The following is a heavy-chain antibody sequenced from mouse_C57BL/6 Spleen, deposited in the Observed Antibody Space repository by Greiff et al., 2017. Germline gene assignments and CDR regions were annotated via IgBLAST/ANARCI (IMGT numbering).Heavy chain of an antibody. Sequence: VQLQQPGAELVKPGASVKMSCKASGYTFTSYWITWVKQRPGQGLEWIGDIYPGSGSTNYNEKFKSKATLTVDTSSSTAYMQLSSLTSEDSAVYYCARGTTVVARYYFDYWGQGTTLTVSS. V-gene: IGHV1-55*01. D-gene: IGHD1-1*01. CDR2: IYPGSGST. J-gene: IGHJ2*01. CDR3: ARGTTVVARYYFDY. CDR1: GYTFTSYW.